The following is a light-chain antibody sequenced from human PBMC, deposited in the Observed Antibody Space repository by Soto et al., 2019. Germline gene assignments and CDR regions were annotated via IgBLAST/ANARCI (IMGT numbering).Light chain of an antibody. V-gene: IGLV1-40*01. Sequence: QSVLTQPPSVSGAPGQRVTISCTGSSSNIGAGYDVHWYQQLPGTAPKLLIYGNSNRPSGVPDRFSGSKSGTSASLAITGLQPEDEADYYCQSYDCSLSGYVFGTGTKVTVL. CDR2: GNS. J-gene: IGLJ1*01. CDR3: QSYDCSLSGYV. CDR1: SSNIGAGYD.